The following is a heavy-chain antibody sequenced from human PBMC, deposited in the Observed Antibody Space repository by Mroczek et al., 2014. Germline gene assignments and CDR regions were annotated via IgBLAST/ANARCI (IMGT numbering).Heavy chain of an antibody. J-gene: IGHJ6*02. CDR3: ARGVYCSSTSCSQYYYYGMDV. CDR2: IYTSGST. CDR1: GGSISSYY. Sequence: VQLLESGPGLVKPSETLSLTCTVSGGSISSYYWSWIRQPAGKGLEWIGRIYTSGSTNYNPSLKSRVTMSVDTSKNQFSLKLSSVTAADTAVYYCARGVYCSSTSCSQYYYYGMDVWGQGTTVTVSS. V-gene: IGHV4-4*07. D-gene: IGHD2-2*01.